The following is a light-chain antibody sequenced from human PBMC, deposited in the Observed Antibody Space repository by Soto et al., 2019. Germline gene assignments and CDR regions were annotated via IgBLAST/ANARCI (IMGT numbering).Light chain of an antibody. CDR3: QQRRNWPPT. J-gene: IGKJ1*01. V-gene: IGKV1-5*01. CDR1: QSISSW. CDR2: DAS. Sequence: DIQMTQSPSTLSASVGDRVTITCRASQSISSWLAWYQQRPGKAPRLLIYDASSWESGVPARFSGSGSGTDFTLTISSLEPEDFAIYYCQQRRNWPPTFGQGTKVDI.